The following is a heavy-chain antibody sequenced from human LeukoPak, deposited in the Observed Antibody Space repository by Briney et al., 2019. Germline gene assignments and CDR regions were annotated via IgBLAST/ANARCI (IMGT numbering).Heavy chain of an antibody. D-gene: IGHD3-10*01. CDR3: ARDVERTGGTYYYGSGSPRG. Sequence: PGGSLRLSCAASGFTFSSYSMMWVRQAPGKGLEWVSYISTGSSTIYYADSVEGRFTISRDNAKNSLYLQMNSLRDEDTAVYYCARDVERTGGTYYYGSGSPRGWGQGTLVTVSS. V-gene: IGHV3-48*02. CDR1: GFTFSSYS. CDR2: ISTGSSTI. J-gene: IGHJ4*02.